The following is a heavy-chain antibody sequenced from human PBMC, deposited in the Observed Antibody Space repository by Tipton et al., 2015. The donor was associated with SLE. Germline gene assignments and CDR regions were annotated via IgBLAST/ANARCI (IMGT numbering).Heavy chain of an antibody. Sequence: SLRLSCAVSGFSFNGYPLHWVRQAPGKGLEWVADISSEGTLKYYADSVKGRFTISKDNSRNTLHLETNSLRTDDTAIYYCARGLRFWYFDVWGRGTLVTVSS. CDR2: ISSEGTLK. J-gene: IGHJ2*01. V-gene: IGHV3-30*01. CDR1: GFSFNGYP. CDR3: ARGLRFWYFDV. D-gene: IGHD3-16*01.